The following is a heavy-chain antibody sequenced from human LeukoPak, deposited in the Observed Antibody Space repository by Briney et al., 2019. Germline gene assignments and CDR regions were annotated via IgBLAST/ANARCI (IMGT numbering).Heavy chain of an antibody. J-gene: IGHJ4*02. CDR2: ISWNSGSI. Sequence: PGGSLRLSCAASGFTFSDYYMSWIRQAPGKGLEWVSGISWNSGSIGYADSVKGRFTISRDNAKNSLYLQMNSLRAEDTALYYCAKDSDGFDYWGQGTLVTVSS. CDR1: GFTFSDYY. D-gene: IGHD2-21*01. CDR3: AKDSDGFDY. V-gene: IGHV3-9*01.